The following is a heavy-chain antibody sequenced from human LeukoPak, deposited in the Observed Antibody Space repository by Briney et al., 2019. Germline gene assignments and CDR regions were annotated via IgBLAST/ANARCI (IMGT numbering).Heavy chain of an antibody. J-gene: IGHJ4*02. V-gene: IGHV4-39*01. Sequence: PSETLSLTCTVSGGSISSSSYYWGWIRQPPGKGLEWIGSIYYSGSTYYNPSLKSRVTISVDTSKNQFSLKLSSVTAADTAVYYCARRYYYGSGRYEYYFDYWGQGTLVTVSS. CDR2: IYYSGST. D-gene: IGHD3-10*01. CDR1: GGSISSSSYY. CDR3: ARRYYYGSGRYEYYFDY.